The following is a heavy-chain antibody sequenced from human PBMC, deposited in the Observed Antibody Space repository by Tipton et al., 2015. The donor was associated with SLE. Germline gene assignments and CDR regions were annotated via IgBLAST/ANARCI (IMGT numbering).Heavy chain of an antibody. CDR3: AKDITGSWSYHLYY. J-gene: IGHJ4*02. CDR2: SSWNSGSI. Sequence: LSLTCAASGFTFDDYAMLWVRQAPGKGLEWVFGSSWNSGSIGYADSVKGRFTIPRDKAKNSLYLPMNSLRAEDTALYYCAKDITGSWSYHLYYWGQGTLVTVSS. CDR1: GFTFDDYA. V-gene: IGHV3-9*01. D-gene: IGHD3-10*01.